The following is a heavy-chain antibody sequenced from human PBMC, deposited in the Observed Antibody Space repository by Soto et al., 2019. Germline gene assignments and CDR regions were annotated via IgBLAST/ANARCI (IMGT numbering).Heavy chain of an antibody. V-gene: IGHV1-18*01. CDR1: GDTFTNFG. CDR2: IATYNSNK. D-gene: IGHD3-10*01. J-gene: IGHJ5*02. Sequence: ASVKVACKTSGDTFTNFGLSWVRQAPGQGLEWMGWIATYNSNKNYAQKFQGRLTLTTDTSTSTGYMELKSLEYDDTAVYYCARVLRGVVNWFDPWGQGTLVTVSS. CDR3: ARVLRGVVNWFDP.